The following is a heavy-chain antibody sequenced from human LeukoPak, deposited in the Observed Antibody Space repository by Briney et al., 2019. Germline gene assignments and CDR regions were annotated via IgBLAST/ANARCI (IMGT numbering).Heavy chain of an antibody. D-gene: IGHD3-3*01. Sequence: SVKVSCKASGGTFSSYAISWVRQAPGQGLEWMGGIIPIFGTANYAQKFQGRVSITTDESTSTAYMELSSLRSEDTALYYCARNRKYDFWSGYSYHMDVWGKGTTVTVSS. J-gene: IGHJ6*03. CDR3: ARNRKYDFWSGYSYHMDV. CDR2: IIPIFGTA. CDR1: GGTFSSYA. V-gene: IGHV1-69*05.